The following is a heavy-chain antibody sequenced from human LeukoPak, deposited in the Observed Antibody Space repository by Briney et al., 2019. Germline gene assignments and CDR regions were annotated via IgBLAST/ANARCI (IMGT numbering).Heavy chain of an antibody. CDR2: ISSSSSYI. CDR1: GXTFSSYS. V-gene: IGHV3-21*01. D-gene: IGHD1-26*01. J-gene: IGHJ4*02. CDR3: ARSYSGSYSFDY. Sequence: NPGGSLRLSRAASGXTFSSYSMNWVRQAPGKGLEWVSSISSSSSYIYYADSVKGRFTLSRDNAKNSLYLQMNSLRAEDTAVYYCARSYSGSYSFDYWGQGTLVTVSS.